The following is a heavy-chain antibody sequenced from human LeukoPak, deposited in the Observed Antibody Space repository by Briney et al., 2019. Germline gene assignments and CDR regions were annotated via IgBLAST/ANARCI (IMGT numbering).Heavy chain of an antibody. D-gene: IGHD5-24*01. Sequence: GASVKVSCKASGGTFSSYAISWVRQAPGQGLEWMGRINPNSGGTNYAQKFQGRVTMTRDTSISTAYMELSRLRSDDTAVYYCARGDGYNSGFDYWGQGTLVTVSS. CDR3: ARGDGYNSGFDY. V-gene: IGHV1-2*06. CDR2: INPNSGGT. CDR1: GGTFSSYA. J-gene: IGHJ4*02.